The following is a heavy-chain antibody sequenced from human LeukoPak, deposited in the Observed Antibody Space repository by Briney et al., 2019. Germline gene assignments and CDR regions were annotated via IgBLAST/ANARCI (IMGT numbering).Heavy chain of an antibody. V-gene: IGHV3-64*01. J-gene: IGHJ1*01. CDR3: AGRTVTPYYHDSSGFHLQY. D-gene: IGHD3-22*01. CDR1: GFAFSSYA. Sequence: PGGSLRLSCAASGFAFSSYAMHWVRQAPGKGLEYVSAISNNGVNTYYANSVRGRFTISRDNSKNTLYLQMGSLRAEDMAVYYCAGRTVTPYYHDSSGFHLQYWGQGTLVTVSS. CDR2: ISNNGVNT.